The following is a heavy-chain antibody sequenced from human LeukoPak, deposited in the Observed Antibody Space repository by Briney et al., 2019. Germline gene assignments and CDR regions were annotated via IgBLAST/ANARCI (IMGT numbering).Heavy chain of an antibody. CDR1: GGSISSGSYY. D-gene: IGHD3-10*01. CDR3: ASTYGSGSYFDY. V-gene: IGHV4-61*02. J-gene: IGHJ4*02. CDR2: IYTSGST. Sequence: SQTLSLTCTVSGGSISSGSYYWSWIRQPAGKGLEWIGRIYTSGSTNYNPSLKSRVTISVDTSKNQFSLKLSSVTAADTAVYYCASTYGSGSYFDYWGQGTLVTVSS.